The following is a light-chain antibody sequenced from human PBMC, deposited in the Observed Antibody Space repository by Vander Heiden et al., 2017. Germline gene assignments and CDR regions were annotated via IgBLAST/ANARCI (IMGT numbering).Light chain of an antibody. CDR3: ETWDNSLSAGV. V-gene: IGLV1-51*02. CDR2: FNN. J-gene: IGLJ3*02. Sequence: QSVLTQPPSLSAAPGQQVTISCSGSSSNIGSNYVSWYQHLPGTDPKRLIVFNNKRPSGIPDRFSASKSGTSAALAITGLQTGDEADYYCETWDNSLSAGVFGGGTKLTVL. CDR1: SSNIGSNY.